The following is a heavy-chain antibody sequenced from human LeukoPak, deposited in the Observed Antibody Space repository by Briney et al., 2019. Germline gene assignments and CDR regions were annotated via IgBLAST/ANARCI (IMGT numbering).Heavy chain of an antibody. J-gene: IGHJ3*02. V-gene: IGHV3-49*04. CDR1: GFTFGDYA. CDR2: IRSKAYGGTT. Sequence: GGSLRLSCTASGFTFGDYAMSWVRQAPGKGLEWVGFIRSKAYGGTTEYAASVKGRFTISRDDSKSIAYLQMNSLKTEDTAVYYCTRRWLQPIWGQGTMVTVSS. D-gene: IGHD5-24*01. CDR3: TRRWLQPI.